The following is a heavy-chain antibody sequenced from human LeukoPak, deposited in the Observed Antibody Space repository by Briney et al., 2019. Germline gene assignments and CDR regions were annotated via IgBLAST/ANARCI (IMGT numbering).Heavy chain of an antibody. V-gene: IGHV1-24*01. Sequence: ASVKVSCKVSGYTLTELSMHWVRQAPGKGLEWMGGFDPEDGETIYAQKFQGRVTMTEDTSTDTAYMELSSLRSEDTAVYYCATGITGTSAYSYWGQGTLVTVSS. D-gene: IGHD1/OR15-1a*01. CDR3: ATGITGTSAYSY. CDR1: GYTLTELS. CDR2: FDPEDGET. J-gene: IGHJ4*02.